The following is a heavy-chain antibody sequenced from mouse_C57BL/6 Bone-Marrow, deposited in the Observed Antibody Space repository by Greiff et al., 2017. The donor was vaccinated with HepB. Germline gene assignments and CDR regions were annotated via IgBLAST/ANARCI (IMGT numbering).Heavy chain of an antibody. CDR1: GYTFTGYW. CDR3: ARENNYYYGSSWFAY. CDR2: ILPGSGST. D-gene: IGHD1-1*01. Sequence: VHLVESGAELMKPGASVKLSCKATGYTFTGYWIEWVKQRPGHGLEWIGEILPGSGSTNYNEKFKGKATFTADTSSNTAYMQLSSLTTEDSAIYYCARENNYYYGSSWFAYWGQGTLVTVSA. V-gene: IGHV1-9*01. J-gene: IGHJ3*01.